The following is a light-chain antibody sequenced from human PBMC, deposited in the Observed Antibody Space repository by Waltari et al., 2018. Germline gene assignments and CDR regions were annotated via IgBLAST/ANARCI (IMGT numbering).Light chain of an antibody. J-gene: IGKJ1*01. CDR1: QSVSSTY. CDR3: QQYGTSPTWT. V-gene: IGKV3-20*01. Sequence: EIVLTQSPGTLSLSPGERATLSCRASQSVSSTYLAWYQQKPGQAPRLLIYAASNRATYIPDRFSGSGSGTDFTLTINRLEPEDFAVYYCQQYGTSPTWTFGQGTKVEIK. CDR2: AAS.